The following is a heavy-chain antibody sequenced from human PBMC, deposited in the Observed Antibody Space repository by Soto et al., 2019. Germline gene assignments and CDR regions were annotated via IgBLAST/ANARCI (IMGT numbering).Heavy chain of an antibody. V-gene: IGHV1-8*01. CDR3: ARGRDIVVVVAATRYYYGMDV. Sequence: QVQLVQSGAEVKKPGASVKVSCKASGYTFTSYDINWVRQATGQGLEWMGWMTPNSGNTGYAQKFQGRVTMTRNTSISTAYMELSSLRSEDTAVYYCARGRDIVVVVAATRYYYGMDVWGQGTTVTVSS. D-gene: IGHD2-15*01. CDR2: MTPNSGNT. J-gene: IGHJ6*02. CDR1: GYTFTSYD.